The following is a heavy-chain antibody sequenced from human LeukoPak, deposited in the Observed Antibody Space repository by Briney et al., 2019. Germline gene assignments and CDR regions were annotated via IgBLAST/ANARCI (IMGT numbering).Heavy chain of an antibody. D-gene: IGHD6-19*01. CDR1: GFTVSSNY. Sequence: GGSLRLSCAASGFTVSSNYMSWVRQAPGKGLEWVSVIYSGGSTYYADSVKGRFTISRDNSKNTLYLQMNSLRAEDTAVYYCARERIAVAGNYYYGMDVWGQGTTVTVSS. V-gene: IGHV3-66*01. CDR2: IYSGGST. J-gene: IGHJ6*02. CDR3: ARERIAVAGNYYYGMDV.